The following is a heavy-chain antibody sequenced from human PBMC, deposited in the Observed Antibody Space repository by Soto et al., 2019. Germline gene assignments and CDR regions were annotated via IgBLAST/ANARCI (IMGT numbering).Heavy chain of an antibody. CDR2: IIPIFGTA. J-gene: IGHJ5*02. V-gene: IGHV1-69*06. CDR1: GVTFSSYA. D-gene: IGHD5-12*01. CDR3: ARDTGIVATIRWFDP. Sequence: SVKFSCKSSGVTFSSYAISWVRQAPGQGLEWMGGIIPIFGTANYAQKFQGRVTITADKSTSTTYMELSSLRSEDTAVYYCARDTGIVATIRWFDPWGQGKLVTASS.